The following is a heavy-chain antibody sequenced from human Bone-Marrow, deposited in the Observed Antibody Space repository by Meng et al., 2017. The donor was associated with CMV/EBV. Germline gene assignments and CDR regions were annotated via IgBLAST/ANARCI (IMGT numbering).Heavy chain of an antibody. CDR3: ARLPGSSTNWFDP. CDR2: IYYSGST. CDR1: GGSICSGGYF. V-gene: IGHV4-31*02. J-gene: IGHJ5*02. Sequence: AGGSICSGGYFCGWIRQHPGKGLGLIGYIYYSGSTYYTPYLKSRVTISVDTSKSQFSLKLSSVTAADTAVYYCARLPGSSTNWFDPWGQGTLVTVSS. D-gene: IGHD6-13*01.